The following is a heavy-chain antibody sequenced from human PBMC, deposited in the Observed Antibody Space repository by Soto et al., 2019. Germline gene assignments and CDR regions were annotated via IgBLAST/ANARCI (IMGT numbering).Heavy chain of an antibody. D-gene: IGHD2-15*01. Sequence: GGSLRLSCTASGFIFSSCWMNWVRQAPGKGPEWVATIRQDGSVEYYVDSVKGRFTISRDNAKNSLYLQMNSLRPEDTAVYYCVTYGGRWMAYWGQGAVVTVSS. CDR3: VTYGGRWMAY. CDR2: IRQDGSVE. CDR1: GFIFSSCW. V-gene: IGHV3-7*03. J-gene: IGHJ4*02.